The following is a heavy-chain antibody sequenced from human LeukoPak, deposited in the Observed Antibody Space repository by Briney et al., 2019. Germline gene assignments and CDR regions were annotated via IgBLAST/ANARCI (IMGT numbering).Heavy chain of an antibody. V-gene: IGHV3-21*01. CDR3: ARMHCSGGSCYSVWYYFDY. J-gene: IGHJ4*02. CDR2: ISSSSSYI. CDR1: GFTFSSYS. Sequence: GGSLRLSCAASGFTFSSYSMNWVGQAPGKGLEWVSSISSSSSYIYYADSLKGRFTISRDNAKNSLYLQMNSLRAEDTAVYYCARMHCSGGSCYSVWYYFDYWGQGTLVTVSS. D-gene: IGHD2-15*01.